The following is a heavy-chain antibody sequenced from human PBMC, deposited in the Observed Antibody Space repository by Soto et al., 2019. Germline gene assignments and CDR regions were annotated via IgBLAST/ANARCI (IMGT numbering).Heavy chain of an antibody. J-gene: IGHJ4*02. CDR2: IKSKTDGGAT. CDR3: STLTMLLVHDDS. Sequence: GGSLRLSCLASGFTFSNAWMNWVRQAPGKGLEWVGRIKSKTDGGATDYAAPVKGRFTISRDDSKNTLYLQMNSLKTEDTAVYYCSTLTMLLVHDDSWGQGTLVTVSS. CDR1: GFTFSNAW. V-gene: IGHV3-15*07. D-gene: IGHD3-22*01.